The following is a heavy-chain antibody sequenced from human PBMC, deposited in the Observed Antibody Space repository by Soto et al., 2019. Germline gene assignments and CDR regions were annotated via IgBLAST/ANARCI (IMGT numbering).Heavy chain of an antibody. CDR1: GFTFSSYS. J-gene: IGHJ4*02. Sequence: PGGSLRLSCAASGFTFSSYSMNWVRQAPGKGLEWVSYISSSSSTIYYADSVKGRFTISRDNAKNSLYLQMNSLRAEDTAVYYCARAGLYYDILTGYHYFDYWGQGTLVTVSS. V-gene: IGHV3-48*01. CDR3: ARAGLYYDILTGYHYFDY. D-gene: IGHD3-9*01. CDR2: ISSSSSTI.